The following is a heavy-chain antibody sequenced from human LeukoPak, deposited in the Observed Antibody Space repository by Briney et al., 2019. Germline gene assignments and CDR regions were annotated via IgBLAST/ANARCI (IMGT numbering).Heavy chain of an antibody. CDR1: GFIFNQHS. Sequence: PGGSLRLSCAASGFIFNQHSMSWIRQAPGKGLEWLSYISRNGGAIHYADSVEGRFTISRDNAKNSLNLQMNGLRTDDTAVYFCARASSLIGGFDYWGRGTLVTVSS. J-gene: IGHJ4*02. D-gene: IGHD2-8*01. V-gene: IGHV3-11*01. CDR3: ARASSLIGGFDY. CDR2: ISRNGGAI.